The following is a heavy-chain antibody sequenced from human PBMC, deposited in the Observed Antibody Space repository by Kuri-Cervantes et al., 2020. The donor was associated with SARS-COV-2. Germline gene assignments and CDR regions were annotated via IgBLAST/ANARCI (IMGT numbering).Heavy chain of an antibody. CDR1: GFTFRTYA. J-gene: IGHJ6*02. CDR2: ISYDESNK. CDR3: ARENRMTTVTHYYYYGMDA. V-gene: IGHV3-30*04. D-gene: IGHD4-17*01. Sequence: GESLKISCVASGFTFRTYAVHWVRQPPGKGLEWVAVISYDESNKYYADSVKGRFTISRDNAKNSLYLQMNSLRAEDTAVYYCARENRMTTVTHYYYYGMDAWGQGTTVTVSS.